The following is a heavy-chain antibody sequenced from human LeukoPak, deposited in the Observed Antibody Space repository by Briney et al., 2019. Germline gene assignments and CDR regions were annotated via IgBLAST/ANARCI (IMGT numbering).Heavy chain of an antibody. D-gene: IGHD2/OR15-2a*01. CDR3: ARTFYDLSLAFDI. V-gene: IGHV1-69*05. CDR2: IIPIFGTA. Sequence: SVKVSCKASGGTFSSYAISWVRQAPGQGLEWMGRIIPIFGTANYAQKFQGRVTITTDESTSTAYMELNRLRSEETAVYYCARTFYDLSLAFDIWGQGTMVTVSS. J-gene: IGHJ3*02. CDR1: GGTFSSYA.